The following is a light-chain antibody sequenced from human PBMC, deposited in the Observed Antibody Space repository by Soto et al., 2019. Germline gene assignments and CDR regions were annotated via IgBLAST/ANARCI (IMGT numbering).Light chain of an antibody. Sequence: QSALTQPASVSGSPGQSITISCTGTSSDVGGYNYVSWYQQHPGTAPKLMIYDVSNRPSGVSNRFSGSKSGNTASLTISGLQAEDEADYYCSSYTSSSTPVFGGGTKVTVL. J-gene: IGLJ2*01. CDR2: DVS. CDR3: SSYTSSSTPV. V-gene: IGLV2-14*01. CDR1: SSDVGGYNY.